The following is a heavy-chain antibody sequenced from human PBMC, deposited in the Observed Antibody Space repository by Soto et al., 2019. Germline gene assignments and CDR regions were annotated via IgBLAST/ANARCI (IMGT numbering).Heavy chain of an antibody. CDR1: GSTFNNFA. D-gene: IGHD1-26*01. CDR3: ARAIKRWEVHYYFDY. CDR2: IVVISNTA. V-gene: IGHV1-69*06. Sequence: QVVLLQSGAEVKEPGSSVRVSCEVSGSTFNNFAFSWVRQAPGHGPEWMGGIVVISNTADYSQRFQDRVTITADTSTNTLYMELGSRTFEDTAVYYCARAIKRWEVHYYFDYWGQGTLVTVSS. J-gene: IGHJ4*02.